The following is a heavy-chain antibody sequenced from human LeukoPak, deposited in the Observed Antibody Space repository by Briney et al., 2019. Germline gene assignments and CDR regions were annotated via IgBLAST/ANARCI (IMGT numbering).Heavy chain of an antibody. CDR1: GFTFSSYA. J-gene: IGHJ4*02. V-gene: IGHV3-23*01. CDR2: VDYSGGDT. Sequence: GGSLRLSCAASGFTFSSYAMSWIRQAPGKGLEWVSSVDYSGGDTHYADSVMGRFTISRDNSKNTLYLQLNSLSADDTAVYYCAKSGRYYDSSGYYYFDYWGQGTLVTVSS. CDR3: AKSGRYYDSSGYYYFDY. D-gene: IGHD3-22*01.